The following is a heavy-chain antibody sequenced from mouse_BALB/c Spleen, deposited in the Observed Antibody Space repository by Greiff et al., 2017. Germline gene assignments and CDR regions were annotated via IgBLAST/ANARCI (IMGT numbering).Heavy chain of an antibody. Sequence: VQLQQSGAELVKPGASVKLSCTASGFNIKDTYMHWVQQRPEQGLEWIGRIDPANGNTKYDPKFQGKATITADTSSNTAYLQLSSLTSEDTAVYYCAREGLQFAWFAYWGQGTLVTVSA. CDR2: IDPANGNT. CDR3: AREGLQFAWFAY. V-gene: IGHV14-3*02. J-gene: IGHJ3*01. CDR1: GFNIKDTY. D-gene: IGHD2-13*01.